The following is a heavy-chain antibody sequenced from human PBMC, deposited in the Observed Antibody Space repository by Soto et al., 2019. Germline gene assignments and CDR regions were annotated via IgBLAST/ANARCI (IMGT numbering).Heavy chain of an antibody. V-gene: IGHV3-23*01. CDR1: GFTFSHYT. Sequence: EVQMLESGGYLVQPGGSLRVSCASGFTFSHYTMAWVRQAPGKGLEWVSGFSRSNGVAYYADSVKGRFTISRDISKNTVFLQMNSLIAEDTAVYYCANGGLHGSIDGGLSYFHHWDQGTLVTVSS. D-gene: IGHD2-15*01. CDR2: FSRSNGVA. CDR3: ANGGLHGSIDGGLSYFHH. J-gene: IGHJ4*02.